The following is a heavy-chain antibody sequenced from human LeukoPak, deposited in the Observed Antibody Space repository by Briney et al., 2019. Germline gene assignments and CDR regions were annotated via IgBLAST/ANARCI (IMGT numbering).Heavy chain of an antibody. Sequence: GGSLRLSCAASGFTFSSYSMNWVRQAPGKGLEWVSYISSSSSTIYYADSVKGRFTISRDNAKYSLYLQMNSLRVEDTAVYSCARASGYCSGGTCQSFDYWGQGTLVTVSS. V-gene: IGHV3-48*01. CDR1: GFTFSSYS. D-gene: IGHD2-15*01. CDR2: ISSSSSTI. CDR3: ARASGYCSGGTCQSFDY. J-gene: IGHJ4*02.